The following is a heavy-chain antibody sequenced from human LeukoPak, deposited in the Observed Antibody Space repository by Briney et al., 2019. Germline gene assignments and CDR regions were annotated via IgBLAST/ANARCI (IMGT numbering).Heavy chain of an antibody. CDR1: GGTFSSYA. J-gene: IGHJ6*02. V-gene: IGHV1-69*13. CDR2: IIPIFGTA. CDR3: AGTIVVVVAATPYHYYYGMDV. D-gene: IGHD2-15*01. Sequence: SLKVSCKASGGTFSSYAISWVRQAPGQGLEWMEGIIPIFGTAHYAQKFQGRVTITADESTSTAYMELSSLRSEDTAVYYCAGTIVVVVAATPYHYYYGMDVWGQGTTVTVSS.